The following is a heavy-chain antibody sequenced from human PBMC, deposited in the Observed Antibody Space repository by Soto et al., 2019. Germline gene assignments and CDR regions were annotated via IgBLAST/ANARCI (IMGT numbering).Heavy chain of an antibody. J-gene: IGHJ6*02. CDR2: IRSKAYGGTT. D-gene: IGHD1-26*01. CDR3: AKARRKECYSWSYYYYYGMDV. CDR1: GFTFGDYA. V-gene: IGHV3-49*03. Sequence: GGSLRLSCTASGFTFGDYAMSWFRQAPGKGLEWVGFIRSKAYGGTTEYAASVKGRFTISRDDSKSIAYLQMNSLKTEDTTVYYCAKARRKECYSWSYYYYYGMDVWGQGTTVTVSS.